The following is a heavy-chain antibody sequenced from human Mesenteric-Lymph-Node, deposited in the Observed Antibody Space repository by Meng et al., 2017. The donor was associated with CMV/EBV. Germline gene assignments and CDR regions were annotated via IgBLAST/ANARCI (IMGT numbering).Heavy chain of an antibody. V-gene: IGHV4-34*01. J-gene: IGHJ4*02. CDR3: ARHQRWLKSEGGFNY. D-gene: IGHD4-23*01. CDR1: GGSFSGYY. Sequence: QGRLHPWGAGLLKPSETLSLTCAVYGGSFSGYYWSWIRQPPGKGLEWIGEINHSGSTNYNPSLKSRVTISVDTSKNQFSLKLSSVTAADTAVYYCARHQRWLKSEGGFNYWGQGTLVTVSS. CDR2: INHSGST.